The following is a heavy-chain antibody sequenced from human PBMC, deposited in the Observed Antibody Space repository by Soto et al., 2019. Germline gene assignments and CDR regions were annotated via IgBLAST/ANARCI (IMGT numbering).Heavy chain of an antibody. CDR2: IIPIFGTA. CDR1: GGTFSSYA. D-gene: IGHD3-22*01. J-gene: IGHJ3*02. Sequence: SVKVSCKASGGTFSSYAISWVRQAPGEGVEWMGGIIPIFGTANYAEKFQGRVTITADKSTSTAYMELSSLRSEDTAVYYCARGRGGNYYDSSGFDPFDIWGQGTMVTVSS. V-gene: IGHV1-69*06. CDR3: ARGRGGNYYDSSGFDPFDI.